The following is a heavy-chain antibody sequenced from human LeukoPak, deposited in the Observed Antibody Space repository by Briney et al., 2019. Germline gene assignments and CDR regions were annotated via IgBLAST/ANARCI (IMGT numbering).Heavy chain of an antibody. CDR2: ISAYNGNT. CDR3: ARAVGKIAAAGTRGRGMDV. J-gene: IGHJ6*02. D-gene: IGHD6-13*01. Sequence: ASVKVSCKASGYTLTSYGISWVRQAPGQGLEWMGWISAYNGNTNYAQKLQGRVTMTTDTSTSTAYMELRSLRSDDTAVYYCARAVGKIAAAGTRGRGMDVWGRGTTVTVSS. V-gene: IGHV1-18*01. CDR1: GYTLTSYG.